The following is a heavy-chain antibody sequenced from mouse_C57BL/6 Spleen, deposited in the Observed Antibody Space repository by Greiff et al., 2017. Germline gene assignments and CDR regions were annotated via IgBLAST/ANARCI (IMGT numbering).Heavy chain of an antibody. Sequence: VQLQQSGPELVRPGVSVKISCKGSGYTFTDYAMHWVKQSPAKSLEWIGVISTDDGDASYNKKFKGKATMTVDKSSSTAYMELARLTSEDSAVYYCARCWLLPYWYLDVWGTGTTLTVSS. V-gene: IGHV1-67*01. J-gene: IGHJ1*03. CDR1: GYTFTDYA. CDR2: ISTDDGDA. D-gene: IGHD2-3*01. CDR3: ARCWLLPYWYLDV.